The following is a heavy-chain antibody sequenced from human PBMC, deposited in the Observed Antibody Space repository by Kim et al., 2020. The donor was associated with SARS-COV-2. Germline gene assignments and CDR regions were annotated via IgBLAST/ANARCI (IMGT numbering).Heavy chain of an antibody. J-gene: IGHJ4*02. V-gene: IGHV3-74*01. CDR2: INSDGTTT. Sequence: GGSLRLSCAASGFTFSSHWMHWVRQAPGKGLVWVSRINSDGTTTSYGDSVKGRFTISRDNAKNTLYLQMNSLTAEDTAVYYCARRPCTSGWYYFDYWGQG. CDR3: ARRPCTSGWYYFDY. D-gene: IGHD6-19*01. CDR1: GFTFSSHW.